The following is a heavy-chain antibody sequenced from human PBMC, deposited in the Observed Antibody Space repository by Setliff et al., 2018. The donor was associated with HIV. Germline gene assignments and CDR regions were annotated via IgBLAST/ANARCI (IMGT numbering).Heavy chain of an antibody. D-gene: IGHD7-27*01. CDR1: GGSISSHY. Sequence: SETLSLTCTVSGGSISSHYWSWIRQPPGKGLEWIGSIYYSGSTNYNPSLKRRVTISVDTSKNQFSLKLSSVTAADTAVYYCARDSGASETIRDAFDIWGQGTMVTVS. CDR3: ARDSGASETIRDAFDI. CDR2: IYYSGST. V-gene: IGHV4-59*11. J-gene: IGHJ3*02.